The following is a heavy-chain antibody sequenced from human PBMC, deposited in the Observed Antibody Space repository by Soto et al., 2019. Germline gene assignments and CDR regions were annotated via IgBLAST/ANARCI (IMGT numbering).Heavy chain of an antibody. CDR2: IYYSGST. CDR1: GGSISSGGYY. D-gene: IGHD3-3*02. J-gene: IGHJ6*02. V-gene: IGHV4-31*03. CDR3: ARDRIRSINYYYDGMDV. Sequence: QVQLQESGPGLVKPSQTLSLTCTVSGGSISSGGYYWSWIRQHPGKGLEWIGYIYYSGSTYYNPSLKSRVTISVDTSKNQFSLKLSSVTAADTAVYYCARDRIRSINYYYDGMDVWGQGTTVTVS.